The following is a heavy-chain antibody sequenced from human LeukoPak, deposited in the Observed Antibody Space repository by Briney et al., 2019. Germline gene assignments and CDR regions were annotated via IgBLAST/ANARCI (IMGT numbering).Heavy chain of an antibody. CDR3: ARGISSRQIGYYFMDV. CDR1: GYTFTNYD. CDR2: MNPINGNT. Sequence: ASVKVSCKASGYTFTNYDVNWVRQATGQGLEWMGWMNPINGNTAYGQKFQGRVTLTRDTSRDTACMDLSSLGPDDTAVYFCARGISSRQIGYYFMDVWGKGTTVTVSS. D-gene: IGHD3-3*01. J-gene: IGHJ6*03. V-gene: IGHV1-8*01.